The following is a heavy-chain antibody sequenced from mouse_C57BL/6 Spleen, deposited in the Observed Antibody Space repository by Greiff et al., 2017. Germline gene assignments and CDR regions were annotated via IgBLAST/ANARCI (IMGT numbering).Heavy chain of an antibody. D-gene: IGHD1-1*01. CDR2: ISSGSSTI. J-gene: IGHJ4*01. CDR3: ARLGYYGRSYAMDY. V-gene: IGHV5-17*01. Sequence: EVMLVESGGGLVKPGGSLKLSCAASGFTFSDYGMHWVRQAPEQGLEWVAYISSGSSTIYYADTVKGRFTISRDNAKNTLFLQMTSLRSEDTAMYYCARLGYYGRSYAMDYWGQGTSVTVSS. CDR1: GFTFSDYG.